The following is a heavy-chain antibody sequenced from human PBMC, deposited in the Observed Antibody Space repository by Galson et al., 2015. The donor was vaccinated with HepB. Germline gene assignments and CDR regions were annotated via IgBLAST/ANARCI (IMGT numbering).Heavy chain of an antibody. CDR1: GFTFSSSG. J-gene: IGHJ4*02. D-gene: IGHD3-10*01. CDR3: AKDRGAGGHFDY. V-gene: IGHV3-30*02. CDR2: IRYDGNNK. Sequence: SLRLSCAASGFTFSSSGMHWVRQAPGKGLEWVAFIRYDGNNKYYTDSVKGRFTISRDNSKNTLYLQMNSLRAEDTAVHYCAKDRGAGGHFDYWGQGTLVTVSS.